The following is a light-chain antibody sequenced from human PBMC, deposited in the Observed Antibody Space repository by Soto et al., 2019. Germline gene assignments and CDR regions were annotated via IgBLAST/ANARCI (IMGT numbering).Light chain of an antibody. CDR1: QSVSSY. V-gene: IGKV3-11*01. J-gene: IGKJ2*01. Sequence: EIVLTQSPATLSLSPGERATLSFRASQSVSSYLAWYQQKPGQAPRLLIYDASNRATGIPARFSGSGSGTDFTLTISSLEPEDFAVYYWQQRSNWPPDPCGQGTKLEIK. CDR2: DAS. CDR3: QQRSNWPPDP.